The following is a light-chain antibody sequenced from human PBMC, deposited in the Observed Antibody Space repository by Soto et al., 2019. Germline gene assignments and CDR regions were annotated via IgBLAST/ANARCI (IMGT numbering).Light chain of an antibody. CDR1: QSVSSSY. CDR2: GAS. CDR3: QQRSDWRWT. J-gene: IGKJ1*01. V-gene: IGKV3D-20*02. Sequence: EIVLTQSPATLSLSPGERATLSCGASQSVSSSYLAWYQQKPGLAPRLLIYGASSRATGIPDRFSGSGSGTAFTLTIDIVEPEDYAIYYCQQRSDWRWTFGQGTKVDI.